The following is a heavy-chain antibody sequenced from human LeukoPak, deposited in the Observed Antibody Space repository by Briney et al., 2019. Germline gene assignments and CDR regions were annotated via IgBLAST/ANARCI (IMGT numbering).Heavy chain of an antibody. CDR3: ARERRYCSSTSCYTDYYYYYVDV. CDR1: GDSVSSNSAA. D-gene: IGHD2-2*02. CDR2: TYYRSKWYN. J-gene: IGHJ6*03. V-gene: IGHV6-1*01. Sequence: SQTLSLTCAISGDSVSSNSAAWNWIRQSPSRGLEWLGRTYYRSKWYNDYAVSVKSRITINPDTSKNQFSLQLNSVTAADTAVYYCARERRYCSSTSCYTDYYYYYVDVWGKGTTVTVSS.